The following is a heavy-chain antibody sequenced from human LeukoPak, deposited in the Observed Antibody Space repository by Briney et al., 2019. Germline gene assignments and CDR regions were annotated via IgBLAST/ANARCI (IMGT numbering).Heavy chain of an antibody. D-gene: IGHD5-12*01. Sequence: GGSLRLSCGASGLTVSSYAMSWVRQAPGKGLEWVSTIIGSAGNTYYADSVKGRFTISRDDSKNTVYLQMNSLRAEDTAVYSCAKYTSGTSYRGLDQWGQGTLVTVSS. CDR2: IIGSAGNT. CDR3: AKYTSGTSYRGLDQ. J-gene: IGHJ4*02. V-gene: IGHV3-23*01. CDR1: GLTVSSYA.